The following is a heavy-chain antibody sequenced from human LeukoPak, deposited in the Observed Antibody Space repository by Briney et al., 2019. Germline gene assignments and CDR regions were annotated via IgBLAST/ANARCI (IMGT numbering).Heavy chain of an antibody. J-gene: IGHJ4*02. Sequence: PGGSLRLSCAASGFTFSTYSMKWVRQAPGKGLECVSYIGSRSSTIYYADSVKGRFTISRDNAKNSLYLQMNSLRAEDTAVYYRARGAAAVNWGQGTLVTVSS. V-gene: IGHV3-48*04. D-gene: IGHD6-13*01. CDR1: GFTFSTYS. CDR3: ARGAAAVN. CDR2: IGSRSSTI.